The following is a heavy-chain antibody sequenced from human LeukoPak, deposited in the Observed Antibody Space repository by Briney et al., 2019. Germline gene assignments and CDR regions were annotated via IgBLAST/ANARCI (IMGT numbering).Heavy chain of an antibody. CDR1: GFTFSSYS. J-gene: IGHJ6*03. CDR3: AKDRCSNGVGCYYYYMDV. Sequence: GGSLRLSCAASGFTFSSYSMNWVRQAPGKGLEWVSYINSGSSTKYYADSVKGRFTISRDNANNSLYLQMNSLRAEDTAVYYCAKDRCSNGVGCYYYYMDVWGKGTTVTISS. CDR2: INSGSSTK. V-gene: IGHV3-48*01. D-gene: IGHD2-8*01.